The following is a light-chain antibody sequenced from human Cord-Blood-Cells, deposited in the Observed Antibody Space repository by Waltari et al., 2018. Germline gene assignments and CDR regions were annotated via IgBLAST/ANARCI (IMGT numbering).Light chain of an antibody. CDR2: WAS. Sequence: DIVMTQSPDSLAVSLGEWATINCKSSPSVLYSSNNKNYLAWYQQKPGQPPKLLIYWASTRESGVPDRFSGSGSGTDFTLTISSLQAEDVAVYYCQQYYSTPPTFGQGTKVEIK. J-gene: IGKJ1*01. V-gene: IGKV4-1*01. CDR1: PSVLYSSNNKNY. CDR3: QQYYSTPPT.